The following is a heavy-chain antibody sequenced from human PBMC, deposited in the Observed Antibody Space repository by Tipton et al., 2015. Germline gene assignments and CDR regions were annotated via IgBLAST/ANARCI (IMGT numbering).Heavy chain of an antibody. Sequence: GLVKPSETLSLTCAVYGGSFSGYYWTWIRQPPGKGLEWIGEINHSGSINYNPSLESRVNISVDTSKNQFSLKMTSVTAADTAVYYCARDLDYFDISGYSDWGQGTLVTVSS. J-gene: IGHJ4*02. CDR3: ARDLDYFDISGYSD. CDR1: GGSFSGYY. D-gene: IGHD3-22*01. CDR2: INHSGSI. V-gene: IGHV4-34*01.